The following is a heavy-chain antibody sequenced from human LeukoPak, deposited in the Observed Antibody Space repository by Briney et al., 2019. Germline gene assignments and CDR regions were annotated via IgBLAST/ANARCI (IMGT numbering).Heavy chain of an antibody. V-gene: IGHV1-2*02. Sequence: ASVKVSCKASGYTFTGYYMHWVRQAPGQGLEWMGWINPNSGGTNYAQKFQGRVTMTRDTSISTAYMELSRLRSDDTAVYYCASYYYGSGSYDAFDIWGQGTVVTVSS. CDR3: ASYYYGSGSYDAFDI. CDR2: INPNSGGT. CDR1: GYTFTGYY. J-gene: IGHJ3*02. D-gene: IGHD3-10*01.